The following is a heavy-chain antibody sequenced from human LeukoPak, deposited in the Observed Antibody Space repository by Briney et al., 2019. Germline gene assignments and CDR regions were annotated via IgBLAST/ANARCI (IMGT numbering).Heavy chain of an antibody. D-gene: IGHD2-2*01. CDR2: ISAYNGNT. CDR3: ARDPRLFPDSSTNGFDY. Sequence: ASVKVSCKASGYTFTSYGISWVRQAPGQRLEGMGWISAYNGNTNYAQKLQGRVTMTTDTSTSTAYMELRSLRSDDTAVYYCARDPRLFPDSSTNGFDYWGQGTLVTVSS. V-gene: IGHV1-18*01. J-gene: IGHJ4*02. CDR1: GYTFTSYG.